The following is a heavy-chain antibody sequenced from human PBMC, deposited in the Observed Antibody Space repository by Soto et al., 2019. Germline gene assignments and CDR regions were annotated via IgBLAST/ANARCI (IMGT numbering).Heavy chain of an antibody. V-gene: IGHV4-31*03. D-gene: IGHD3-10*01. CDR3: ARARMVRGIIYYYGMDV. CDR2: IYYSGST. J-gene: IGHJ6*02. CDR1: GGSISSDGNY. Sequence: SETLSLTCTVSGGSISSDGNYWSWIRQHPGKGLEWIGYIYYSGSTNYNPSLKSRVTISVDTSKNQFSLKLNSVTAADTAVYFCARARMVRGIIYYYGMDVWGQGTTVTVSS.